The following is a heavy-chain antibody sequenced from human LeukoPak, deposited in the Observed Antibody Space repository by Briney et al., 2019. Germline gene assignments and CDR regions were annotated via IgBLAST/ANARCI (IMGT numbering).Heavy chain of an antibody. CDR1: GDSVSSDSAA. J-gene: IGHJ4*02. Sequence: SQTLSLTCAISGDSVSSDSAAWNWIRQSPSRGLEWLGRTYYRSKWYNDYAVSVKSRITINPDTSKNQFSLQLNSVTPEDAAVYYCARVEYTSSWSYFDYWGQGTLVTVSS. D-gene: IGHD6-13*01. CDR3: ARVEYTSSWSYFDY. CDR2: TYYRSKWYN. V-gene: IGHV6-1*01.